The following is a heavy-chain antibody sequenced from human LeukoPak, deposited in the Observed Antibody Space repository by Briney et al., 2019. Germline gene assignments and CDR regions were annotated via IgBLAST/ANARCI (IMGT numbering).Heavy chain of an antibody. D-gene: IGHD4-11*01. CDR3: ARRNGRDSNWGY. CDR2: IYYSGST. V-gene: IGHV4-39*01. CDR1: GVPISTYY. Sequence: PSETLSLTCSVSGVPISTYYWGWLRPPPGKGLEGIGSIYYSGSTYYNPSLKSRVTISVDTSKNQFSLKLSSVTAADTAVYYCARRNGRDSNWGYWGQGTLVTVSS. J-gene: IGHJ4*02.